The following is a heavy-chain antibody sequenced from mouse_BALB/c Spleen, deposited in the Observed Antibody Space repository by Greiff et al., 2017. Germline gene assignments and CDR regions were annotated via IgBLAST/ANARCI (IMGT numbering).Heavy chain of an antibody. CDR3: TGWDY. CDR2: IYPGSGST. CDR1: GYTFTSYW. Sequence: LQQPGSELVRPGASVKLSCKASGYTFTSYWMHWVKQRPGQGLEWIGNIYPGSGSTNYDEKFKSKATLTVDTSSSTAYMQLSSLTSEDSAVYYCTGWDYWGQGTTLTVSS. V-gene: IGHV1S22*01. J-gene: IGHJ2*01.